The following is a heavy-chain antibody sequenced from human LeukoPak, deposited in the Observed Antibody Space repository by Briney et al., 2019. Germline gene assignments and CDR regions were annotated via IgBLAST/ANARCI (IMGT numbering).Heavy chain of an antibody. CDR1: GFTFSDYE. Sequence: GGSLRLSCAASGFTFSDYEMNWVRLAPGKGLEWVSYINSGGYRVHYADSVEGRFTISRDNAKNSLYLQMNSLRADDTAVYYCARGWRSGTDLDYWGQGTLVTVSS. CDR3: ARGWRSGTDLDY. J-gene: IGHJ4*02. D-gene: IGHD3-10*01. CDR2: INSGGYRV. V-gene: IGHV3-48*03.